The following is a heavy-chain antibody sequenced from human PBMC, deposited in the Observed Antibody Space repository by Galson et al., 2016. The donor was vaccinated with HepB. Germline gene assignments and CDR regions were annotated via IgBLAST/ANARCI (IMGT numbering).Heavy chain of an antibody. V-gene: IGHV3-7*04. J-gene: IGHJ4*02. CDR3: GRAQWIPARRAAYFDY. Sequence: SLRLSCAASGFTFSNFWMNRVRQAPGKGLEWVANIKQDGSEKYFADSVKGRFTISRDNARNSLFLQMDSLRPDDTAVYYCGRAQWIPARRAAYFDYWGQRILVTVSS. D-gene: IGHD5-18*01. CDR1: GFTFSNFW. CDR2: IKQDGSEK.